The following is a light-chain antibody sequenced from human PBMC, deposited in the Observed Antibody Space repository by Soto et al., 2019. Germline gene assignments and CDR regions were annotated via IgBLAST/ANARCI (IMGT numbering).Light chain of an antibody. CDR1: QSVRSY. J-gene: IGKJ4*01. CDR3: QQRSSWPLP. Sequence: EIVLTQSPATLSLSPGERDTLSCRASQSVRSYLGWYQQNPGQAPRLLISDTSNRATGIPARFSGSGSGTDGTLTSSSLELEDFAVYYCQQRSSWPLPFGGGTKVLIK. CDR2: DTS. V-gene: IGKV3-11*01.